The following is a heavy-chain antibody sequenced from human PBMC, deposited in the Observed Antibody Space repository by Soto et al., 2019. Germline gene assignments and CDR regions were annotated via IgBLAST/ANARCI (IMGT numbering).Heavy chain of an antibody. D-gene: IGHD6-13*01. V-gene: IGHV4-31*03. Sequence: SETLSLTCTVSGGSISSGGYYWSWIRQHPGKGLEWIGYIYYSGSTYYNPSLKSRVTISVDTSKNQFSLELSSVTAADTAVYYCARGSSSWFPFFDYWGQGTLVTVSS. J-gene: IGHJ4*02. CDR1: GGSISSGGYY. CDR2: IYYSGST. CDR3: ARGSSSWFPFFDY.